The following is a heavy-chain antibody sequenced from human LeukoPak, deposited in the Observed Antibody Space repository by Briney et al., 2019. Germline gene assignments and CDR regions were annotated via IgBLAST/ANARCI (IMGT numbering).Heavy chain of an antibody. V-gene: IGHV4-38-2*02. CDR3: AREGGSSSWLPSNNWFDP. J-gene: IGHJ5*02. CDR2: IYYSGST. Sequence: SETLSLTCTVSGYSISSGYHWGWIRQPPGKGLEWIGSIYYSGSTYYNPSLKSRVTISVDTSKNQFSLKLSSVTAADTAVYYCAREGGSSSWLPSNNWFDPWGQGTLVTVSS. CDR1: GYSISSGYH. D-gene: IGHD6-13*01.